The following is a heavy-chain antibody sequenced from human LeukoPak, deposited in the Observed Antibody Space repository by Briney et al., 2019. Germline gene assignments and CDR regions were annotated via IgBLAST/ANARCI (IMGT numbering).Heavy chain of an antibody. J-gene: IGHJ4*02. D-gene: IGHD6-13*01. Sequence: PGGSLRLSCAASGFTFSNAWMSWVRQAPGKGLEWVGRIKGKTDGGTTDYAAPVKGRFTISRDDSKNTLYLQMNSLKTEDTAVYYCLSAAADYFDYWGQGTLVTVSS. V-gene: IGHV3-15*01. CDR2: IKGKTDGGTT. CDR3: LSAAADYFDY. CDR1: GFTFSNAW.